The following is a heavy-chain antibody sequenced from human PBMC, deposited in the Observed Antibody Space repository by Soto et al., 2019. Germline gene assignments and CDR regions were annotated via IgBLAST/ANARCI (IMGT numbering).Heavy chain of an antibody. J-gene: IGHJ4*02. D-gene: IGHD4-4*01. CDR3: AGVAVTCLDY. V-gene: IGHV1-3*01. CDR2: INAGNGNT. CDR1: GYTFTSYA. Sequence: QVPLVQSGAEVKKPGASVKVSCKASGYTFTSYAMHWVRQAPGQRLEWMGWINAGNGNTKYSQKFQGRVTITRDTSASKAYMELGSVRSEDTAVYYCAGVAVTCLDYWGQRTLVTVSS.